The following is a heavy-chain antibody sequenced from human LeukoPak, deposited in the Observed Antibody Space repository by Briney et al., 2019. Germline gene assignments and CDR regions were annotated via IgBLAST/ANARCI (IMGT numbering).Heavy chain of an antibody. CDR3: AKVAWDPRRNAFDI. CDR2: ISYDGSNK. CDR1: GFTFSSYG. Sequence: PGRSLRLSCAASGFTFSSYGMHWVRQAPGKGLEWVAVISYDGSNKYYADSVKGRFTISRDNSKNTLYLQMNSLRAEDTAVYYCAKVAWDPRRNAFDIWGQGTMVTVSS. J-gene: IGHJ3*02. V-gene: IGHV3-30*18. D-gene: IGHD1-26*01.